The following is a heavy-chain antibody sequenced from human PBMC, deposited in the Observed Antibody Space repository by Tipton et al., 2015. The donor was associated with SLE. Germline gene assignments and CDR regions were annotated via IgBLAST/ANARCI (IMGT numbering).Heavy chain of an antibody. Sequence: TLSLTCTVSDGSISSPYYYWVWIHQPPRKGLEWIGSIYYSGSTYYNPSLKSRLTISVDTKNQFSLKLNSVTVADTSVYYCARHAQFYHYDSRAYLTGDWDAFDIWGQGTMVTVSS. CDR1: DGSISSPYYY. J-gene: IGHJ3*02. V-gene: IGHV4-39*01. CDR2: IYYSGST. D-gene: IGHD3-22*01. CDR3: ARHAQFYHYDSRAYLTGDWDAFDI.